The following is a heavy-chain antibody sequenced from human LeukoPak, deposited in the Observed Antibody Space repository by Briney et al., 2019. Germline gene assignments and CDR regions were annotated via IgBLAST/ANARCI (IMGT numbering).Heavy chain of an antibody. D-gene: IGHD6-19*01. J-gene: IGHJ4*02. Sequence: GGSLRLSCAASGFTFSSYWMSRVRQAPGKGLEWVAIIKQDGSEKYCVDSVKGRFTISRDNAKNSLYLQMNSLRAEDTAVYYCARAVAVAMFDYWGQGTLVTVSS. CDR2: IKQDGSEK. CDR3: ARAVAVAMFDY. CDR1: GFTFSSYW. V-gene: IGHV3-7*01.